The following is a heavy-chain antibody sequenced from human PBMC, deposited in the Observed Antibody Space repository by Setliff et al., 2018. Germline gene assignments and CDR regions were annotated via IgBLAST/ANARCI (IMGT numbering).Heavy chain of an antibody. CDR3: GRGFSRIEGWGNWFDP. D-gene: IGHD2-15*01. V-gene: IGHV4-39*01. CDR2: IYDSGSS. Sequence: LSLTCTVSGGSVSNSGFSWGWLRQAPGKGLEWIGNIYDSGSSNYNASLKSRLIITRDTSKNQISLKLTSVTAADTAVYYCGRGFSRIEGWGNWFDPWGQGILVTVSS. CDR1: GGSVSNSGFS. J-gene: IGHJ5*02.